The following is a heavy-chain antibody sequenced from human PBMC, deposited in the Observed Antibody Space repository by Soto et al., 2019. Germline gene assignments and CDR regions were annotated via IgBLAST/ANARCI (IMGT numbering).Heavy chain of an antibody. Sequence: PSQTLSLTCAISGDSVSSNSAAWNWIRQSPSRGLEWLGRTYYRSKWYNDYAVSVKSRITINPDTSKNQFSLQLNSVNPEETAVYFCERTLRPSGENRFDTWGQGTVVTAPQ. CDR2: TYYRSKWYN. V-gene: IGHV6-1*01. CDR1: GDSVSSNSAA. D-gene: IGHD4-17*01. J-gene: IGHJ5*02. CDR3: ERTLRPSGENRFDT.